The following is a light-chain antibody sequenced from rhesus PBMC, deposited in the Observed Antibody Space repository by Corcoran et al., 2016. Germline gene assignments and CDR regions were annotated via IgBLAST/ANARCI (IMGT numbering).Light chain of an antibody. Sequence: DIQMTQSPSSLSASVGDRVTITCRASQGITNDLAWYQQKPGETPTLLIYEASSLKSGIPSRFSGSGSGTDFTLTISSLQSEDFATYYCQHYYSTPYSFGQGTKVEIK. J-gene: IGKJ2*01. CDR1: QGITND. V-gene: IGKV1S17*01. CDR2: EAS. CDR3: QHYYSTPYS.